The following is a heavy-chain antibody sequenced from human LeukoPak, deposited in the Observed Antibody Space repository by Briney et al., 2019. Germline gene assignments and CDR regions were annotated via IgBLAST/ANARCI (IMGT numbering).Heavy chain of an antibody. Sequence: PGGSLRLSCAASGFTFSSYAMHWVRQAPGQGLEWMGWINPNSGGTNYAQKFQGRVTMTRDTSISTAYMELSRLRSDDTAVYYCARVAAAGTGWFDPWGQGTLVTVSS. CDR1: GFTFSSYA. CDR2: INPNSGGT. J-gene: IGHJ5*02. CDR3: ARVAAAGTGWFDP. V-gene: IGHV1-2*02. D-gene: IGHD6-13*01.